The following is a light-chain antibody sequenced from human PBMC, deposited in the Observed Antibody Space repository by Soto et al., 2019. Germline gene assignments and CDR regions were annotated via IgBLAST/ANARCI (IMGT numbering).Light chain of an antibody. CDR2: EVS. J-gene: IGLJ1*01. CDR3: SSYTSSSTPYV. V-gene: IGLV2-14*01. Sequence: QSALTQPASVSGSPGQSITISCTGTSSDVGGYKYVSWYQQHPGKAPKLMIYEVSNRPSGVSNRFSGSKSGNTASLTISGLQAEDEADYYCSSYTSSSTPYVFGTGNKVTVL. CDR1: SSDVGGYKY.